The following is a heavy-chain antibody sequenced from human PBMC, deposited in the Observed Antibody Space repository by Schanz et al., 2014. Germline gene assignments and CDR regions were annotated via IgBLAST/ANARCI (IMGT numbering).Heavy chain of an antibody. CDR2: ISASGGDT. Sequence: EVQLVESGGGLVQPGGSLRLSCTASGFSFSSYAMGWVRQARGKGLEWLSVISASGGDTYYADSVKGRFTISRDNSKNTLYLQMNSLRAEDTAVYYCAKGRFGELSAFDIWGQGTMVTVSS. J-gene: IGHJ3*02. CDR3: AKGRFGELSAFDI. D-gene: IGHD3-10*01. CDR1: GFSFSSYA. V-gene: IGHV3-23*04.